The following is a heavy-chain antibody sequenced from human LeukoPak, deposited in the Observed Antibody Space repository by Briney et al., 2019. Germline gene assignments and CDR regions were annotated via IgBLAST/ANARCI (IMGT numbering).Heavy chain of an antibody. J-gene: IGHJ4*02. CDR2: IYTSGST. D-gene: IGHD3-22*01. Sequence: SETLSLTCTVSGGSISSSSYYWSWIRQPAGKGLEWIGRIYTSGSTTYNPSLKSRVTISGDTSENQFSLRLSSVTAADTAVYYCARASYSYDISGWVPFDYWGQGTLVTVSS. V-gene: IGHV4-61*02. CDR1: GGSISSSSYY. CDR3: ARASYSYDISGWVPFDY.